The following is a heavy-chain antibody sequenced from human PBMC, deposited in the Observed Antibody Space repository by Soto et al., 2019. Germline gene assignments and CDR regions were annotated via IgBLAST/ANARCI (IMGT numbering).Heavy chain of an antibody. D-gene: IGHD1-26*01. CDR3: AKATRYSGSSGLFDY. Sequence: EVQVLESGGGLVQPGGSPRLSCAASGFTFSTYAMNWVRQAPGKGLEWVSGVSGSGDSTHYADSVKGRFTISRDNSKNTLYLQMNSLRVEDTAFYYCAKATRYSGSSGLFDYWGQGTLVTVSS. V-gene: IGHV3-23*01. CDR1: GFTFSTYA. J-gene: IGHJ4*02. CDR2: VSGSGDST.